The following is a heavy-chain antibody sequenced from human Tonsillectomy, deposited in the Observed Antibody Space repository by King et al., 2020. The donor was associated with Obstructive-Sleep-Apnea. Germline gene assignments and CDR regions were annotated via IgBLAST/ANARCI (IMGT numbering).Heavy chain of an antibody. CDR3: ARDDSSGYFFDS. Sequence: VQLVESGGGLVQPGGSLRLSCAASGFTFSTYNMNWVRQAPGKGLDWVSYISSSSTTIYYADSVKGRFTISRDNAKNSLYLQMNSLRAGDTAVYYCARDDSSGYFFDSWVQGTLVTVSS. V-gene: IGHV3-48*04. J-gene: IGHJ4*02. CDR1: GFTFSTYN. CDR2: ISSSSTTI. D-gene: IGHD6-19*01.